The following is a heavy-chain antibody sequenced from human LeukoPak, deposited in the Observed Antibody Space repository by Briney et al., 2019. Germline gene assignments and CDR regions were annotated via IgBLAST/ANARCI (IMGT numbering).Heavy chain of an antibody. D-gene: IGHD5-18*01. CDR2: ISSSGSTI. V-gene: IGHV3-48*03. J-gene: IGHJ4*02. CDR1: GFTFSSYE. Sequence: PGGSLRLSCAASGFTFSSYEMNWVRQAPGKGLEWVSYISSSGSTIYYAYSVKGRFTIPRDNAKNSLYLQMNSLRAEDTAVYYCARDQGYSYGDDLFDYWGQGTLVTVSS. CDR3: ARDQGYSYGDDLFDY.